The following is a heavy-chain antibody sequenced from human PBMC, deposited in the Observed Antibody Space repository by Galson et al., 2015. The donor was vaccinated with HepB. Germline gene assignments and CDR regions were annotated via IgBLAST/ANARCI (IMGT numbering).Heavy chain of an antibody. D-gene: IGHD2-8*01. Sequence: SLRLSCAASGFTFSSYTMGWVRQAPGKGLEWVLGIKGGGDTYYADSVKGRFSISRDNSKNTLYLQMNSLGAEDAAVYYCAKEIMVHAGDWYFDLWGRGTLVTVSS. V-gene: IGHV3-23*01. CDR2: IKGGGDT. J-gene: IGHJ2*01. CDR1: GFTFSSYT. CDR3: AKEIMVHAGDWYFDL.